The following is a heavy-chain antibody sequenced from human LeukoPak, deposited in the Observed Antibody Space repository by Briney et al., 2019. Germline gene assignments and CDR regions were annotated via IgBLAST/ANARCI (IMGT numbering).Heavy chain of an antibody. CDR2: ISSSGSTI. Sequence: GGSLRLSCAASGFAFSDYYMSWIRQAPGKGLEWVSYISSSGSTIYYADSVKGRFTISRDNAKNSLYLQMNSLRAEDTAVYYCARDPNYPDAFDIWGQGTMVTVSS. CDR3: ARDPNYPDAFDI. CDR1: GFAFSDYY. D-gene: IGHD5-24*01. V-gene: IGHV3-11*01. J-gene: IGHJ3*02.